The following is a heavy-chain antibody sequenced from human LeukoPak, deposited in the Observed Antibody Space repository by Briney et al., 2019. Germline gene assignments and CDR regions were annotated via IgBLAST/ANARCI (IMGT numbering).Heavy chain of an antibody. CDR1: GFTFSSYA. CDR3: ARDPTAGGSGSYYFDY. D-gene: IGHD3-10*01. V-gene: IGHV3-64*01. J-gene: IGHJ4*02. CDR2: ISSNGGST. Sequence: GGSLRLSCAASGFTFSSYAMHWVRQAPGKGLEYVSAISSNGGSTYYANSVKGRFTISRDNSKNTLYLQMGSLRAEDMAVYYCARDPTAGGSGSYYFDYWGQGTLVTVSS.